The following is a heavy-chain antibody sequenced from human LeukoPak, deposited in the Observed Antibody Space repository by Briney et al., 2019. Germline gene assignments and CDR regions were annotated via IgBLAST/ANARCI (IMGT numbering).Heavy chain of an antibody. J-gene: IGHJ2*01. CDR1: GFTVSSSY. Sequence: PGGSLRLSCAASGFTVSSSYMSWVRQAPGKGLEWVSVIYSGGSTYYADSVKGRFAISRDNSQNTLYLQMNSLRAEDTAVYYCARGSHYDSSGFTLFDLWGRGTLVTVSS. CDR2: IYSGGST. V-gene: IGHV3-66*01. D-gene: IGHD3-22*01. CDR3: ARGSHYDSSGFTLFDL.